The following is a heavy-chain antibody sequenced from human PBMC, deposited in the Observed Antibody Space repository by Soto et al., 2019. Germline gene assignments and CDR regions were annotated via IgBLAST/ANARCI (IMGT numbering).Heavy chain of an antibody. D-gene: IGHD3-3*01. CDR1: GFSLSNARMG. CDR2: IFSNDEK. V-gene: IGHV2-26*01. CDR3: ARIRWGYDFWSGYPDYGMDV. J-gene: IGHJ6*02. Sequence: SGPTLVNPTETLTLTCTVSGFSLSNARMGVSWIRKPPGKALEWLAHIFSNDEKSYSTSLKSRLTISKDTSKSQVVLTMTNMDPVDTATYYCARIRWGYDFWSGYPDYGMDVWGQGTTVTVSS.